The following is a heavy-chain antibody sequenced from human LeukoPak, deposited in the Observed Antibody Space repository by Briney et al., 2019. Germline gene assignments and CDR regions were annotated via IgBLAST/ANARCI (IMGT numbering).Heavy chain of an antibody. Sequence: GGSLRLSCAASGFTFSRFWMTWVRQAPGKGLEWAADMKQDGSEKYYVDSVKGRFTISRDNAKNSLYLQMNSVRVEDTAVYYCARIAVPGNEAFDIWGQGTMVTVSS. CDR1: GFTFSRFW. CDR2: MKQDGSEK. D-gene: IGHD6-19*01. CDR3: ARIAVPGNEAFDI. J-gene: IGHJ3*02. V-gene: IGHV3-7*03.